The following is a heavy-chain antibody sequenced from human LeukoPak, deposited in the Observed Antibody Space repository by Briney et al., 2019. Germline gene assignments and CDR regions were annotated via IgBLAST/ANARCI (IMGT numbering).Heavy chain of an antibody. CDR3: ARDRYSGSFSFDY. V-gene: IGHV4-59*01. CDR2: IYYSGST. J-gene: IGHJ4*02. CDR1: GHSNSHYY. D-gene: IGHD1-26*01. Sequence: PSDTLSLPCTVSGHSNSHYYWLWARQPPGKALEWIGYIYYSGSTNYNPSLRSRVTITVDAYKSQFSLNLRFGTAAATAVYYCARDRYSGSFSFDYWGQGTLVTVSS.